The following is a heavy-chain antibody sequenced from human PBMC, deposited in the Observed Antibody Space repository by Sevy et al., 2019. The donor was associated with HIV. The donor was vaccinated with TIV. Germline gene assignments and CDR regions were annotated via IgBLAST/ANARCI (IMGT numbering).Heavy chain of an antibody. J-gene: IGHJ5*02. V-gene: IGHV3-48*03. D-gene: IGHD6-19*01. CDR2: ISSSGSTI. CDR3: ARERINRVGYSSVADNWFDP. Sequence: GGSLRLSCAASGFTFSSYEMNWVRQAPGKGLEWVSYISSSGSTIYYADSVKGRFTISRDNAKNSLYLQMNSLRAEDTAVYYCARERINRVGYSSVADNWFDPWGQGTLVTVSS. CDR1: GFTFSSYE.